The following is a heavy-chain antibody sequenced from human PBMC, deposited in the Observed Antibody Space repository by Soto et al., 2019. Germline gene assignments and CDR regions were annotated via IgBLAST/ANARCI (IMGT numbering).Heavy chain of an antibody. J-gene: IGHJ4*02. V-gene: IGHV4-59*01. CDR3: ARAGFSGSYYDVDY. Sequence: QVQLQESGPGLVKPSETLSLTCTISGGSISTFYWSWFRQSPEKGLEWIGYIHYIGSTNYNPSLKSRVTISVETSKNQFSLKLTSVTAADTALYYCARAGFSGSYYDVDYWGQGTLVTVSS. CDR2: IHYIGST. CDR1: GGSISTFY. D-gene: IGHD1-26*01.